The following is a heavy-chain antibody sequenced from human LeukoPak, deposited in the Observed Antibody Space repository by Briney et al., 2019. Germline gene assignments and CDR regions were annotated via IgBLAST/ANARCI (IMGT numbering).Heavy chain of an antibody. Sequence: PSGTLSLTCAVSGGSISSGNWWSWVRQPPGKGLEWIGEIYHSGSTNYNPSLKSRVTISVDKSKNQFSLKLSSVTAADTAVYYCARVGGGSYVIDAFDIWGQGTMVTVSS. D-gene: IGHD1-26*01. J-gene: IGHJ3*02. CDR2: IYHSGST. CDR3: ARVGGGSYVIDAFDI. V-gene: IGHV4-4*02. CDR1: GGSISSGNW.